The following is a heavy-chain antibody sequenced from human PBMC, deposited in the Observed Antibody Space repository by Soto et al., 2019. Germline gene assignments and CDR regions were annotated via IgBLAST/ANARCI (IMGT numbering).Heavy chain of an antibody. Sequence: ASVKVSCKASGYTFTGYYMHWVRQAPGQGLEWMGWINPNSGGTNYAQKFQGRVTKTRDTSISTAYMELSRLRSDDTAVYYCARDGIAAAGLPFDYWGQGTLVTVSS. D-gene: IGHD6-13*01. J-gene: IGHJ4*02. CDR1: GYTFTGYY. V-gene: IGHV1-2*02. CDR3: ARDGIAAAGLPFDY. CDR2: INPNSGGT.